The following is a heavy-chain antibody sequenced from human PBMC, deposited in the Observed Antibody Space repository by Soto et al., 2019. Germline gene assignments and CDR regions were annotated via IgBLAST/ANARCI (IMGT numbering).Heavy chain of an antibody. Sequence: QITLNESGPTQVKPRQTLTLTCTFSGFSLTTSGVGVGWIRQSPGKAPEWLALIYWDDDKRYSPSLKSRLTITKDTTKNLVVPTMADLDPADTATYYCAHRVLRTVFGLVTTTAIYFDFWGQGTPVAVSS. CDR1: GFSLTTSGVG. V-gene: IGHV2-5*02. J-gene: IGHJ4*02. D-gene: IGHD3-3*01. CDR3: AHRVLRTVFGLVTTTAIYFDF. CDR2: IYWDDDK.